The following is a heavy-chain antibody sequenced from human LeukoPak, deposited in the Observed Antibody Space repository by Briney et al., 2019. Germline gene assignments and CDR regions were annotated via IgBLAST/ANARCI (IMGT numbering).Heavy chain of an antibody. Sequence: SETLSLTCSVSGGSIDLYYWSRIRQPPGKGLEWIGYIYYTGSTNYNPSVKSRVTISVDTSKNQFSLRLSSVTASDTAVYYCARGGSSNSGFENWGQGILVTVSS. J-gene: IGHJ4*02. V-gene: IGHV4-59*08. CDR3: ARGGSSNSGFEN. D-gene: IGHD1-26*01. CDR2: IYYTGST. CDR1: GGSIDLYY.